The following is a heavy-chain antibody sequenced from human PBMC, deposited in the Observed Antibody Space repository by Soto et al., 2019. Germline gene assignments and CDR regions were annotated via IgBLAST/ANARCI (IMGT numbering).Heavy chain of an antibody. J-gene: IGHJ4*02. CDR1: GYTFTSYY. CDR3: ARVSQWLVPFDY. D-gene: IGHD6-19*01. Sequence: GASVKVSCKASGYTFTSYYIHWVRQAPGQGLEWMGVINPGGGAPSYAQRFQGRVTMTRDTSTSTVCMELSSLRSEDTAVYYCARVSQWLVPFDYWGQGTLVTVSS. CDR2: INPGGGAP. V-gene: IGHV1-46*03.